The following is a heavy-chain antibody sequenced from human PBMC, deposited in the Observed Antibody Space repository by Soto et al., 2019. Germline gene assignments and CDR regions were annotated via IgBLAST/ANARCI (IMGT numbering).Heavy chain of an antibody. CDR2: IYYSGST. CDR3: AKNGYYSCDY. J-gene: IGHJ4*02. V-gene: IGHV4-39*07. CDR1: GGSINSSSYF. Sequence: SETLSLTCSVSGGSINSSSYFWGWVRQPPGKGLEWIGSIYYSGSTNYNPSLKSRVTISVDKSKNQFSLKLNSVTAADTAVYYCAKNGYYSCDYWGQGILVTVSS. D-gene: IGHD1-26*01.